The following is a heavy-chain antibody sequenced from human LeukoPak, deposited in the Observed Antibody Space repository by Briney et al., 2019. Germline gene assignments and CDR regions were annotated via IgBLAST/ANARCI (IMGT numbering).Heavy chain of an antibody. Sequence: GGSLRLSCATSGFAFSDYSMNRVRQAPGQGLEWVSYISSSDNTIHYADSVKGRFTISRDNAKNSLYLQMNSLRAEDTAVYYCARDFGRGWYGFFQHWSQGTLVTVSS. CDR2: ISSSDNTI. J-gene: IGHJ1*01. D-gene: IGHD6-19*01. CDR3: ARDFGRGWYGFFQH. CDR1: GFAFSDYS. V-gene: IGHV3-48*01.